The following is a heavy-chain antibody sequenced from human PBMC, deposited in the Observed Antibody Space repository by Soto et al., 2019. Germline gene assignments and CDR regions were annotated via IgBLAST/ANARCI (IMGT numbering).Heavy chain of an antibody. CDR3: ARGVDTAMSDDAFDI. Sequence: QVQLVQSGAEVKKPGSSVKVSCKASGGTFSSYTISWVRQAPGQGLEWMGRIIPILPIASYAQKFQGRVTITADKSTSTAYMELSSLRYEDTALYYCARGVDTAMSDDAFDIWGQGTMVTVSS. CDR2: IIPILPIA. CDR1: GGTFSSYT. V-gene: IGHV1-69*02. J-gene: IGHJ3*02. D-gene: IGHD5-18*01.